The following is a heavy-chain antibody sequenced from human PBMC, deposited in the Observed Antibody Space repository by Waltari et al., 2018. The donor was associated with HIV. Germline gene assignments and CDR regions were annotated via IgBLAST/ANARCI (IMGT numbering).Heavy chain of an antibody. Sequence: QVKLQESGPGLVKPSQNLSLTCTVSGGSITSGDHSWTWIRQPAGKGLEWIGRVYTSGSANYNPSLRSRVTMSLDTSKNQFSLKLTSVTAADTAVYYCARGLDILTGHYHWFLDVWGRGTLVTVSS. CDR3: ARGLDILTGHYHWFLDV. V-gene: IGHV4-61*02. D-gene: IGHD3-9*01. J-gene: IGHJ2*01. CDR2: VYTSGSA. CDR1: GGSITSGDHS.